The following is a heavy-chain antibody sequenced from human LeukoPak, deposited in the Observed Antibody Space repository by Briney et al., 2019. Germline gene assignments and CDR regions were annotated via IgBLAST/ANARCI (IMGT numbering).Heavy chain of an antibody. Sequence: ASVKVSCKASGYTFTSYGISWVRQAPAQGLEWMGWISAYNGNTNYAQKLQGRVTMTTDKSTSTTYMELRSLRSDDTAIYYCARHGNALTHSGYFDYWGQGTLITVSS. V-gene: IGHV1-18*01. D-gene: IGHD1-26*01. J-gene: IGHJ4*02. CDR1: GYTFTSYG. CDR3: ARHGNALTHSGYFDY. CDR2: ISAYNGNT.